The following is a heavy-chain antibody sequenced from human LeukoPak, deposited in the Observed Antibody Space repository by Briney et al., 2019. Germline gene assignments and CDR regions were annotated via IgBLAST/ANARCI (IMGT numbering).Heavy chain of an antibody. D-gene: IGHD5-12*01. CDR1: GYSFTSFY. V-gene: IGHV1-2*02. CDR3: ARVEARSSGDSGYPF. J-gene: IGHJ4*02. Sequence: GASVKVSCKASGYSFTSFYVHWVRQAPGQGPEWMGWINPNNGGTKYARQFQGRITLTRDTSITTAYMDLTRLTSNDTAVYYCARVEARSSGDSGYPFWGQGTLVSVSS. CDR2: INPNNGGT.